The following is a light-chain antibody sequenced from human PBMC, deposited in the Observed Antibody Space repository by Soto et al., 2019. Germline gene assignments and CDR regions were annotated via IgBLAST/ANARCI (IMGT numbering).Light chain of an antibody. CDR1: QSISRN. V-gene: IGKV1-39*01. J-gene: IGKJ5*01. CDR2: AAS. CDR3: QQSYTTASIT. Sequence: DIQMTQSPSSLSASVGDRVTITCRASQSISRNLNWYQHKPGKGTKLLIYAASSLQNGVPSRFSGGGSGTEFTLSISSLQPEDFGTYYCQQSYTTASITFGQGTRLEIK.